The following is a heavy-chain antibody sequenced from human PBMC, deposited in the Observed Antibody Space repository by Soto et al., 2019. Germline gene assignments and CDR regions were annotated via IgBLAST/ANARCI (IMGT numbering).Heavy chain of an antibody. D-gene: IGHD1-26*01. V-gene: IGHV3-15*01. J-gene: IGHJ4*02. CDR2: IKSKTDGATT. CDR3: TTIIPKGKWEHGC. Sequence: PEGSLRLSCVASGFSFTNAWMSWVRQAPGQGLEWIGRIKSKTDGATTDYAGPVKGRFTISRDDSKKTLFVQMNGLKTEDTAVYYCTTIIPKGKWEHGCWGQVTRVTVST. CDR1: GFSFTNAW.